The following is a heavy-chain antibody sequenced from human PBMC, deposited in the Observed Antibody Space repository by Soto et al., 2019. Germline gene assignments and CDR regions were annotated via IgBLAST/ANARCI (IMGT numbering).Heavy chain of an antibody. D-gene: IGHD3-16*01. CDR1: GASISSGDYY. Sequence: PSETLSLTCNVSGASISSGDYYWSWIRQPPGKGLEWIGYIYFSESTSYNPSLKSRVTISGDKSKNQYSLRVTSVTAADTAVYYCGIVDMITFEGITGPHDAFDRWGQGKTVPVSS. J-gene: IGHJ3*01. CDR3: GIVDMITFEGITGPHDAFDR. V-gene: IGHV4-30-4*01. CDR2: IYFSEST.